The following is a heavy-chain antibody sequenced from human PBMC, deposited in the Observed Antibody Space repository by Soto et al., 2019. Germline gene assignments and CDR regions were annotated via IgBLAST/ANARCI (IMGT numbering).Heavy chain of an antibody. CDR3: ARPYYYDSSGYYFTLDDAFDI. CDR1: GFTFSSNS. J-gene: IGHJ3*02. D-gene: IGHD3-22*01. V-gene: IGHV3-21*01. Sequence: GGSLRPPCAASGFTFSSNSMNWVRQAPGNGLEWVSSISSSSSYIYYADSVKGRFTISRDNAKNSLYLQMNSLRAEDTAVYYCARPYYYDSSGYYFTLDDAFDIWGQGTMVTVSS. CDR2: ISSSSSYI.